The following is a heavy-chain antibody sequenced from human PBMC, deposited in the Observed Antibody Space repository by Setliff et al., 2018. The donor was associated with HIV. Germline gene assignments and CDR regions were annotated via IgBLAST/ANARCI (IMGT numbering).Heavy chain of an antibody. D-gene: IGHD1-1*01. J-gene: IGHJ4*02. CDR2: IRSKGYGSAT. Sequence: PGGSLRLSCAASGFTFSRYWMSWVRQASGKGLEWVGRIRSKGYGSATAYAASVKGRFTISRDDSKNTAYLQMDSLKTEDTAVYYCTRHSTDPWSLLDYWGQGTLVTVSS. V-gene: IGHV3-73*01. CDR1: GFTFSRYW. CDR3: TRHSTDPWSLLDY.